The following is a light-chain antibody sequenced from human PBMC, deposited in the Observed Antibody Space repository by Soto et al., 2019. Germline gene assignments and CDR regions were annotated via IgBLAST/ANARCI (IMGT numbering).Light chain of an antibody. Sequence: QSLLTEAPSATGTPGQRVTISCSGSSSHIGSNTVNWYKQLPGTAPKLLIYRNNERPSGVPDRFSGSKSGTSASVAISGLQSEDEADYCCAGWDDSLNGYVFGTGTKVTVL. CDR2: RNN. CDR3: AGWDDSLNGYV. CDR1: SSHIGSNT. V-gene: IGLV1-44*01. J-gene: IGLJ1*01.